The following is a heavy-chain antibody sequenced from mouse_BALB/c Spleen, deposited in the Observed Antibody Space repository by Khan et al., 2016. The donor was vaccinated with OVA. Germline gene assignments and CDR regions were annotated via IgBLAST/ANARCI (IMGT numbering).Heavy chain of an antibody. CDR3: ARQPYYHYNIMDY. CDR2: IWSDGST. J-gene: IGHJ4*01. V-gene: IGHV2-6-1*01. Sequence: QMQLKESGPGLVAPSQSLSITCTISGFSLTNYGVHWIRQPPGKGLEWLVVIWSDGSTTYNSTLKSRLTITKDNSKSQFFLQMNSLQTDDTAIYFCARQPYYHYNIMDYWGQGTSVTVSS. CDR1: GFSLTNYG. D-gene: IGHD2-10*01.